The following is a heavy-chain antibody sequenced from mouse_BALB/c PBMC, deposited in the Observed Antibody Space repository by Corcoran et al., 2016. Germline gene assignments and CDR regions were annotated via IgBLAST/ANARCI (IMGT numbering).Heavy chain of an antibody. CDR3: VDYRYDGAWFAY. V-gene: IGHV9-1*02. Sequence: QIQLVQSGPELKKPGETVKISCKASGYTFTNYGMNWVKQAPGKGLKWMGWINTYTGEPTYADDFKGRFAFSLETSASTAYLQINNLKNEDMATYFCVDYRYDGAWFAYWGQGTLVTVSA. D-gene: IGHD2-14*01. CDR1: GYTFTNYG. J-gene: IGHJ3*01. CDR2: INTYTGEP.